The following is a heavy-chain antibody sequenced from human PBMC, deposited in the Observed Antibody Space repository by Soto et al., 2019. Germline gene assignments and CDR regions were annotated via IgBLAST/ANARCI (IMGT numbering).Heavy chain of an antibody. CDR3: ARAGRAGFDY. V-gene: IGHV1-69*01. CDR1: GGTFSSYA. CDR2: IIPIFGTA. Sequence: QVQLVQSGAEEKKPGSSVKVSCKASGGTFSSYAISWLRQAPGQGLEWMGGIIPIFGTANYAQKFQDRVKITPDEATSTAYMGLGSLIPEDTAVYYCARAGRAGFDYWGQGTLVTVSS. D-gene: IGHD6-19*01. J-gene: IGHJ4*02.